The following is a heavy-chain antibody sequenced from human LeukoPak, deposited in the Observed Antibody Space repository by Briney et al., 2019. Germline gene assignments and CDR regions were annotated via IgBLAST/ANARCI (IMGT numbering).Heavy chain of an antibody. J-gene: IGHJ4*02. CDR2: IYTSGST. V-gene: IGHV4-61*02. CDR1: GGSISSGSYY. D-gene: IGHD3-9*01. CDR3: ARESRGILTY. Sequence: PSETLSLTCTVSGGSISSGSYYWSWIRQPAGKGLEWIGRIYTSGSTNYNPSLKSRVTISVDTSKNQFSLKLSSVTAADTAVYYCARESRGILTYWGQGTLVTVSS.